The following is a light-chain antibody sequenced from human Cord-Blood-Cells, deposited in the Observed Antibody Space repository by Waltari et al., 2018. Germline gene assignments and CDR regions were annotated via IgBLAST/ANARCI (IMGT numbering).Light chain of an antibody. Sequence: NFMLTQPHSVSESPGKTVTISCTRSSRSIASTSVQWYQQRPGSSPTTVIYEDNQRPSGVPDRFSGSIDSSSNSASLTISGLKTEDEADYYCQSYDSSNVVFGGGTKLTVL. CDR3: QSYDSSNVV. CDR1: SRSIASTS. V-gene: IGLV6-57*01. J-gene: IGLJ2*01. CDR2: EDN.